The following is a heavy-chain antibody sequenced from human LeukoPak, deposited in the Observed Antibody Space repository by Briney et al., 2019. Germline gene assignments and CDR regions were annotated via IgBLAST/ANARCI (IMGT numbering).Heavy chain of an antibody. CDR1: GFTFISYG. CDR3: AKYLEPTAVLMDV. V-gene: IGHV3-30*18. J-gene: IGHJ6*02. CDR2: ISYEGSIK. D-gene: IGHD1-1*01. Sequence: SGGSLRLSCSASGFTFISYGMHWVRQAPGKGLEWVALISYEGSIKYYADSVKGRFTISRDNSKSTLYLQMNSLRAEDTAVYHCAKYLEPTAVLMDVWGQGTTVTVSS.